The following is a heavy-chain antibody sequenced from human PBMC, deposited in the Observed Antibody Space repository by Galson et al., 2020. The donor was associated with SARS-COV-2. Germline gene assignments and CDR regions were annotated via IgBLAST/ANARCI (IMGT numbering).Heavy chain of an antibody. V-gene: IGHV3-30-3*01. CDR3: VRPYYYASGTYSTFDY. CDR1: GFTFSSYA. J-gene: IGHJ4*02. CDR2: ISYDGTNT. D-gene: IGHD3-10*01. Sequence: GGSLRLSCAASGFTFSSYAMHWVRQAPGKGLEWVAVISYDGTNTYYAESVQGRFIISRDNSKNMLYLRMNLLTPEDTAVFYCVRPYYYASGTYSTFDYWGQGTLVSVSP.